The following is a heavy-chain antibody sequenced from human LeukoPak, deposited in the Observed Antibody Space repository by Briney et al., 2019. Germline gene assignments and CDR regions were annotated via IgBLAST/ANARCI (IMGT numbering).Heavy chain of an antibody. CDR2: MNPNSGNT. J-gene: IGHJ4*02. V-gene: IGHV1-8*01. D-gene: IGHD5-18*01. CDR3: ARDLYNYGTNFDY. CDR1: GYTFTSYD. Sequence: GASVKVSCKASGYTFTSYDINWVRQATGQGLEWMGWMNPNSGNTGYAQKFQGRVAMTRDTSMSTAYMELSSLRSEDTAVYYCARDLYNYGTNFDYWGRGTLVAVSS.